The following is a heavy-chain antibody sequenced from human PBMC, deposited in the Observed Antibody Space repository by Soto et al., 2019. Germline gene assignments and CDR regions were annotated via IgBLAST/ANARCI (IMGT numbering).Heavy chain of an antibody. D-gene: IGHD3-9*01. J-gene: IGHJ4*02. Sequence: LSLSCAASGFTFSSYGMHWVRQAPGKGLEWVAVISYDGSNKYYADSVKGRFTISRDNSKNTVYLQMDSLRAEDTAMYFCARDVGLDSDDFFAYWGQGTQVTVSS. V-gene: IGHV3-30*03. CDR2: ISYDGSNK. CDR3: ARDVGLDSDDFFAY. CDR1: GFTFSSYG.